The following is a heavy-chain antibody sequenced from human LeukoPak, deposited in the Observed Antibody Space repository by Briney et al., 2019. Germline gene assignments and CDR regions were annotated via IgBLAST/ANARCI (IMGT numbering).Heavy chain of an antibody. CDR1: GDSISNFY. Sequence: SETLSLTCTVSGDSISNFYWSWIRQPAGKGLEWIGRIYTSGSTNYNPSLKSRVTMSVDTSKNQFSLKLSSVTAADTAVYYCARAARRWLWDYYYYMDVWGKGTTVTVSS. CDR3: ARAARRWLWDYYYYMDV. CDR2: IYTSGST. V-gene: IGHV4-4*07. D-gene: IGHD3-22*01. J-gene: IGHJ6*03.